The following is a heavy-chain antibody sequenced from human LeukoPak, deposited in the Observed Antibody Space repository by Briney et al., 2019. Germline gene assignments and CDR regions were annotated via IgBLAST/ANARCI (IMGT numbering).Heavy chain of an antibody. J-gene: IGHJ5*02. V-gene: IGHV1-69*05. Sequence: GASVKVSCKASGGTFSSYAISWVRQAPGQGLEWMGRIIPIFGTANYAQKFQGRVTITTDESMSTAYMELSSLRSEDTAVYYCARDLGPEDWFDPWGQGTLVTVSS. CDR2: IIPIFGTA. CDR3: ARDLGPEDWFDP. CDR1: GGTFSSYA.